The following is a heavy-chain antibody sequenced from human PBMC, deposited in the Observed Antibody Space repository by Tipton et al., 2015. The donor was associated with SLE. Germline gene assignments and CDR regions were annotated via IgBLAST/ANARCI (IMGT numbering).Heavy chain of an antibody. D-gene: IGHD3-10*01. CDR1: GFTFSRYG. CDR3: AKAWGAYYGSGSYNGFDY. Sequence: SLRLSCAASGFTFSRYGMHWVRQAPGKGLEWVAVISYDGGNKYYADSVKGRFTISRDNSKNTLYLQMNSLRAEDTAVYYCAKAWGAYYGSGSYNGFDYWGQGTLVPVSS. J-gene: IGHJ4*02. V-gene: IGHV3-30*18. CDR2: ISYDGGNK.